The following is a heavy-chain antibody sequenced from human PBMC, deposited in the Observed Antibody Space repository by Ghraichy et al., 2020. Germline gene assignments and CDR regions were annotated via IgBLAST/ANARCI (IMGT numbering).Heavy chain of an antibody. V-gene: IGHV4-59*01. J-gene: IGHJ3*01. Sequence: SETLSLTCTVSGDSINTYYWSWIRQPPRKGLEWIGYIYYSGITNYNPSLKSRVTMSVDMSKNQFSLELTSVTAADTAVYYCARDSVGWGLDYTEAVDVWGQGTMVTGSS. CDR2: IYYSGIT. D-gene: IGHD4-11*01. CDR3: ARDSVGWGLDYTEAVDV. CDR1: GDSINTYY.